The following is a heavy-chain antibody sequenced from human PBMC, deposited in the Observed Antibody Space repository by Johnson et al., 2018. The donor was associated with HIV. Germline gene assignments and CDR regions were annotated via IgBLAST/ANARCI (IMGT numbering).Heavy chain of an antibody. Sequence: QVQLVESGGGLVQPGGSLRLSCAASGFSFSDYYMTWIRQAPGKGLEWVAVISYDGSNKYYADSVKGRLTISRDNSKNTLYLQMNSLRAEDTAVYYCARGGQLVLDAFDIWGQGTMVTVSS. J-gene: IGHJ3*02. CDR2: ISYDGSNK. V-gene: IGHV3-30*03. CDR3: ARGGQLVLDAFDI. D-gene: IGHD6-6*01. CDR1: GFSFSDYY.